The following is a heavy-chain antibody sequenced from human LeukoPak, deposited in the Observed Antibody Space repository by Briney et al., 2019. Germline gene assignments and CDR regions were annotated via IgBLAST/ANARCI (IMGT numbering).Heavy chain of an antibody. CDR2: MNHSGST. V-gene: IGHV4-39*07. CDR3: ARATVTTLDY. Sequence: PSETLSLTCTVSGGSISSSSYYWRWIRQPPGKGLECIGEMNHSGSTNYNPSLKSRVTISVDTSKNQFSLKLSSVTAADTAVYYCARATVTTLDYWGQGTLVTVSS. D-gene: IGHD4-11*01. CDR1: GGSISSSSYY. J-gene: IGHJ4*02.